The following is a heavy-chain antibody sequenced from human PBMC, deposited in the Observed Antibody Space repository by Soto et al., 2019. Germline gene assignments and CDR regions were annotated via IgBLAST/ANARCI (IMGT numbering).Heavy chain of an antibody. Sequence: LSLTCAASGFTFSSYAMSWVRQAPGKGLEWVSAISGSGGSTYYADSVKGRFTISRDNSKNTLYLQMNSLRAEDTAVYYCAKDLQAENYDILTGYNPFDYWGQGTLVTVSS. CDR2: ISGSGGST. CDR3: AKDLQAENYDILTGYNPFDY. D-gene: IGHD3-9*01. V-gene: IGHV3-23*01. CDR1: GFTFSSYA. J-gene: IGHJ4*02.